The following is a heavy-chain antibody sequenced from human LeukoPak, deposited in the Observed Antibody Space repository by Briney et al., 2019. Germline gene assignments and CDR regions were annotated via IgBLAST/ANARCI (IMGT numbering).Heavy chain of an antibody. J-gene: IGHJ6*03. Sequence: GGSLRLSCAASGFTFSSYSMNWVRQAPGKGLEWVSSISSSSSYIYYADSVKGRFTISRDNAKNSLYLQMNSLRAEDTAVYYCARDPTPTDSITIFGVVIPPYMDVWGKGTTVIVSS. CDR1: GFTFSSYS. V-gene: IGHV3-21*01. D-gene: IGHD3-3*01. CDR3: ARDPTPTDSITIFGVVIPPYMDV. CDR2: ISSSSSYI.